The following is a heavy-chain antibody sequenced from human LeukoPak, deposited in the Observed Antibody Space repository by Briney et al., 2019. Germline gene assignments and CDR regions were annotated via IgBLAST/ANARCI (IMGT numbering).Heavy chain of an antibody. D-gene: IGHD3-10*01. Sequence: ASVTVSCTASGYTFTGYYMHWVRQAPGQGLEWMGWINPNSGGTNYAQKFQGWVTMTRDTSISTAYMELSRLRSDDTAVYYCARQGSRGSGDYYYGMDVWGQGTTVTVSS. CDR1: GYTFTGYY. CDR3: ARQGSRGSGDYYYGMDV. J-gene: IGHJ6*02. V-gene: IGHV1-2*04. CDR2: INPNSGGT.